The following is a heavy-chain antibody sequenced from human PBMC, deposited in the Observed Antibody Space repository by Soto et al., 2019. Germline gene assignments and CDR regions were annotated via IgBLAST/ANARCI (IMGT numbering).Heavy chain of an antibody. J-gene: IGHJ4*02. D-gene: IGHD3-3*02. Sequence: QVQLVQSGPDVKKPGASVKLSCKASGYTFTSYSVHWVRQAPGQGLEWMAMINPSGGSTRYAQKFQRRVTMTRDTSTSTVYMELSSLRAEEDTALYYCPRDLAGPFDYWGQGTLVTVSS. CDR3: PRDLAGPFDY. CDR2: INPSGGST. CDR1: GYTFTSYS. V-gene: IGHV1-46*03.